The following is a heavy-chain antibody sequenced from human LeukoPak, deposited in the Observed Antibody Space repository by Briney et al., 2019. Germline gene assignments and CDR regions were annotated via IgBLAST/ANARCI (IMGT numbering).Heavy chain of an antibody. D-gene: IGHD6-13*01. CDR2: ISSSSSYI. CDR3: ARGIIAAAGTSY. CDR1: GFTFSSYS. J-gene: IGHJ4*02. Sequence: PGGSLRLSCAASGFTFSSYSMNWVRQAPGKGLEWVSSISSSSSYIYYADSVKGRFTISRDNAKNSLYLQMNSLRAEDTAVYYCARGIIAAAGTSYWGQGTLVTVSS. V-gene: IGHV3-21*01.